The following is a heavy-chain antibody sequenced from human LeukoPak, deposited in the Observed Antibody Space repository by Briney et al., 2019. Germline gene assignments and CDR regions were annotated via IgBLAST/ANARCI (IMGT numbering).Heavy chain of an antibody. Sequence: GGSLRLSWAASGFTFSSYSLHWVRQAQGKGLEWVAVVSFDGSSKYYADSVKGRFTISRDNSKNTLYLQINSLRAEDTAVYYCAKGIVGMFYYWGQGTLVTVSS. CDR2: VSFDGSSK. CDR1: GFTFSSYS. J-gene: IGHJ4*02. D-gene: IGHD2-21*01. CDR3: AKGIVGMFYY. V-gene: IGHV3-30*18.